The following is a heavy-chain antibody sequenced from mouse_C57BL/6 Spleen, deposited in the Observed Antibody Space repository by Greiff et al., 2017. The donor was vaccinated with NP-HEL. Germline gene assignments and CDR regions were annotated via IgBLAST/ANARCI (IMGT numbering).Heavy chain of an antibody. D-gene: IGHD1-1*01. CDR3: ARRPRNYYGSSYEYFDV. V-gene: IGHV5-9*01. J-gene: IGHJ1*03. CDR1: GFTFSSYT. CDR2: ISGGGGNT. Sequence: EVQVVESGGGLVKPGGSLKLSCAASGFTFSSYTMSWVRQTPEKRLEWVATISGGGGNTYYPDSVTGRFTISRDNAKNTLYLQMSSLRSEDTALYYCARRPRNYYGSSYEYFDVWGTGTTVTVSS.